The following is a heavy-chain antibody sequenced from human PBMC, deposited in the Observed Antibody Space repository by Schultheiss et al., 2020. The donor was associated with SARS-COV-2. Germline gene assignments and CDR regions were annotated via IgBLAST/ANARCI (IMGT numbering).Heavy chain of an antibody. Sequence: SETLSLTCRVSGSSITGFFWTWIRQPPGKGLDPIGNIYFTGITKYNPSLKSRVTISMDTSKNHCSLKLGSVTAADTAVYFCARATRVESLFSVRGGSFDFWGRGALVTGSA. CDR2: IYFTGIT. J-gene: IGHJ4*02. CDR3: ARATRVESLFSVRGGSFDF. V-gene: IGHV4-59*01. D-gene: IGHD5-24*01. CDR1: GSSITGFF.